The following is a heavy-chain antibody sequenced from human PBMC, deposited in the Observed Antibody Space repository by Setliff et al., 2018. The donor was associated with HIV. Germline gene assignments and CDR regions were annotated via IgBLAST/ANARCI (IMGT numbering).Heavy chain of an antibody. CDR3: TSRPPNSSSRRFDP. CDR1: GFTFSYSW. D-gene: IGHD6-13*01. J-gene: IGHJ5*02. V-gene: IGHV3-15*01. Sequence: GGSLRLSCAASGFTFSYSWMNWVRQAPGKGLEWVGRIKSKIDGGTADYAAPVKGRFTISRDDLKNTLYLQMNSLKIEDTAMYYCTSRPPNSSSRRFDPWGQGTLVTVSS. CDR2: IKSKIDGGTA.